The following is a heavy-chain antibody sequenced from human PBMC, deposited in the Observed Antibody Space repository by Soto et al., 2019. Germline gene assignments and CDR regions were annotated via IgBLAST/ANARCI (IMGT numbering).Heavy chain of an antibody. CDR2: IYYSGST. D-gene: IGHD3-10*01. CDR1: GGSISSGGYY. J-gene: IGHJ4*02. CDR3: ARGNLWFGELLHFDY. V-gene: IGHV4-31*03. Sequence: QVQLQESGPGLVKPSQILSVTCTVSGGSISSGGYYWSWIRQQPGKGLEWIGYIYYSGSTYYNPSLKSRVTISVDTSKNQFSLKLSSVTAADTAVYYCARGNLWFGELLHFDYWGQGTLVTVS.